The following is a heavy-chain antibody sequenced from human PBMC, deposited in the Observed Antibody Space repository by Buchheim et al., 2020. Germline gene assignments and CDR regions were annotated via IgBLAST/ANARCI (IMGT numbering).Heavy chain of an antibody. J-gene: IGHJ4*02. V-gene: IGHV1-2*04. CDR3: ARSSMTTADEHLDY. D-gene: IGHD4-11*01. Sequence: QVQLVQSGAEVKKPGASVKVSCKASGYTFTGYYMHWVRRAPGQGLEWMGWINPNSGGTNDAQKFQGWVTMTRDTSISTAYMELSRLRSDDTAVYYCARSSMTTADEHLDYCGQGTL. CDR2: INPNSGGT. CDR1: GYTFTGYY.